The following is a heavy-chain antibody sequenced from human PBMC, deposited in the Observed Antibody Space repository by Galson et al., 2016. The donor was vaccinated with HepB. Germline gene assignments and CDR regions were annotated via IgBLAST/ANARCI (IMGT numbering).Heavy chain of an antibody. V-gene: IGHV3-23*01. Sequence: SLRLSCAASGFTLNSFAMSWVRQAPGKGLESVSAINGGSAHYADSVQGRFTISGDTSKNTLYLEMNSLRAEDTAIYYCARAFRYGTGWYGRNDCWGQGTLVTVSS. J-gene: IGHJ4*02. CDR1: GFTLNSFA. CDR3: ARAFRYGTGWYGRNDC. CDR2: INGGSA. D-gene: IGHD6-19*01.